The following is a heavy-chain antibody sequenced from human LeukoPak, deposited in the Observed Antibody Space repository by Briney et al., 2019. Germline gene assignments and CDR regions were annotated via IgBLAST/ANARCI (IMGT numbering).Heavy chain of an antibody. D-gene: IGHD6-19*01. V-gene: IGHV4-34*01. J-gene: IGHJ3*02. CDR2: INHSGST. Sequence: PSETLSLTCAVSGGSFSGYYWSWIRQPPGKGLEWIGEINHSGSTNYNPSRKSRVTISVDTSKNQFSLKLSSVTAADTAVYYYARRRRSGPRLGAFDMWGQGTMVTVSS. CDR3: ARRRRSGPRLGAFDM. CDR1: GGSFSGYY.